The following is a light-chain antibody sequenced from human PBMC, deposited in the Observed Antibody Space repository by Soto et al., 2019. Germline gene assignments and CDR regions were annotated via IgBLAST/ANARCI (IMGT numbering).Light chain of an antibody. CDR2: EVT. Sequence: QSALAQPASVSGSPGQSITISCTGSSSDVGGHNYVSWYQQHPGKAPKLMIYEVTKRPSGVSNRFSGSKSGNTASLTISGLQAEHEADSYCSSYTFTSTLYVSGTGTKVTVL. CDR3: SSYTFTSTLYV. V-gene: IGLV2-14*01. J-gene: IGLJ1*01. CDR1: SSDVGGHNY.